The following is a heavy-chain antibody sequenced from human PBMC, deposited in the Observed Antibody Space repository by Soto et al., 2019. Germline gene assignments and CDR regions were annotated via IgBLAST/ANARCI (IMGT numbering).Heavy chain of an antibody. Sequence: GASVKVSCKASGYTFTGYYMHWVRQAPGQGLEWMGWINPNSGGTSYAQKFQGWVTMTRDTSISTAYMELSRLRSDDTAVYYCARQTSPGSYYYYGMDVWGQGTTVTVSS. J-gene: IGHJ6*02. CDR2: INPNSGGT. D-gene: IGHD2-15*01. CDR1: GYTFTGYY. CDR3: ARQTSPGSYYYYGMDV. V-gene: IGHV1-2*04.